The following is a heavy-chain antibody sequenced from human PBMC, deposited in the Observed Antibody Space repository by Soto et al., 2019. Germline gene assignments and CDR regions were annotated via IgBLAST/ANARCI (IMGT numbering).Heavy chain of an antibody. CDR1: GGSIKTDNVY. J-gene: IGHJ5*02. CDR2: IYYIGTT. CDR3: ARGGIAVVKGRRWFDP. V-gene: IGHV4-39*07. Sequence: TCTVSGGSIKTDNVYWGWIRQPPGKRPEWIGSIYYIGTTYYNPSLRSRVTISVDTSKNQFSLKLSSVTAADTAVYYCARGGIAVVKGRRWFDPWGQGTLVTVSS. D-gene: IGHD6-19*01.